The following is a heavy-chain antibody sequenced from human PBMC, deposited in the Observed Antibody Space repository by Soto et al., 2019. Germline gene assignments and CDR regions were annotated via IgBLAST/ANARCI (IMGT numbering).Heavy chain of an antibody. J-gene: IGHJ4*02. CDR3: ARGAAGIFDY. V-gene: IGHV4-59*01. CDR2: IHYSGST. D-gene: IGHD6-13*01. CDR1: GGSISSYY. Sequence: SETLSLTCTVSGGSISSYYWSWIRQPPGKGLEWIGYIHYSGSTNYNPSLKRRVTISVDTSKNQFSLKLSSVTAADTAVYYCARGAAGIFDYWGQGTLVTVSS.